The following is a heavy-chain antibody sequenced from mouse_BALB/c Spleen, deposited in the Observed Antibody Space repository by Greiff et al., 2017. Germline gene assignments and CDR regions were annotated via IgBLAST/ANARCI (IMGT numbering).Heavy chain of an antibody. J-gene: IGHJ2*01. CDR1: GYTFSSYW. Sequence: QVQLQQSGAELMKPGASVKISCKATGYTFSSYWIEWVKQRPGHGLEWIGEILPGSGSTNYNEKFKGKATFTADTSSNTAYMQLSSLTSEDSAVYYCARGKWLLRNYFDYWGQGTTLTVSS. D-gene: IGHD2-3*01. CDR3: ARGKWLLRNYFDY. CDR2: ILPGSGST. V-gene: IGHV1-9*01.